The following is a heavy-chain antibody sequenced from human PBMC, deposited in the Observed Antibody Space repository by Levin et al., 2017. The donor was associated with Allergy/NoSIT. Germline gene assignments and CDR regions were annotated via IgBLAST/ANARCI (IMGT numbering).Heavy chain of an antibody. D-gene: IGHD3-3*01. Sequence: GESLKISCAASGFTFSDYYMSWIRQAPGKGLEWVSYISSSGSTIYYADSVKGRFTISRDNAKNSLYLQMNSLRAEDTAVYYCARDWKATQYYDFWRTGDDPTGDAFDIWGQGTMVTVSS. V-gene: IGHV3-11*01. CDR3: ARDWKATQYYDFWRTGDDPTGDAFDI. CDR2: ISSSGSTI. CDR1: GFTFSDYY. J-gene: IGHJ3*02.